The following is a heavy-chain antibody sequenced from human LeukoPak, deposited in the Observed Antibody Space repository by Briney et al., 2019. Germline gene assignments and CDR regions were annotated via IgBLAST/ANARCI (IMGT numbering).Heavy chain of an antibody. V-gene: IGHV4-34*01. D-gene: IGHD2-2*01. CDR1: GGSFSGYY. Sequence: SETLSLTCAVYGGSFSGYYWSWIRQPPGKGLEWIGEINHSGSTNYNPSLKSRLTISVDTSKNQFSLKLSSLTPADTAVYYCARKGYCSSTSCYPLLYYFDYWGQGTLVTVSS. CDR2: INHSGST. J-gene: IGHJ4*02. CDR3: ARKGYCSSTSCYPLLYYFDY.